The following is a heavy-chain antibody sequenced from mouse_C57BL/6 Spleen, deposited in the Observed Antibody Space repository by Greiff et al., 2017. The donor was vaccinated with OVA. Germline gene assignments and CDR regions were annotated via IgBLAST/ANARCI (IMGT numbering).Heavy chain of an antibody. CDR1: GYTFTSYW. J-gene: IGHJ4*01. V-gene: IGHV1-72*01. D-gene: IGHD3-1*01. CDR2: IDPNSGGT. Sequence: QVQLKQPGAELVKPGASVKLSCKASGYTFTSYWMHWVKQRPGRGLEWIGRIDPNSGGTKYNEKFKSKATLTVDKPSSTAYMQLSSLTSEDSAVYYCARKEAAHYYAMDYWGQGTSVTVSS. CDR3: ARKEAAHYYAMDY.